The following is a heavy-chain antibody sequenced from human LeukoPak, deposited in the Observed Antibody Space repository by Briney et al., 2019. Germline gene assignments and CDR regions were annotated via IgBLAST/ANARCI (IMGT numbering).Heavy chain of an antibody. CDR2: IWYDGSYK. CDR3: AKVVQYTASTGTGLDY. CDR1: GFTFFNYG. D-gene: IGHD6-13*01. V-gene: IGHV3-33*06. J-gene: IGHJ4*02. Sequence: GGSLRLSCAASGFTFFNYGMHWVRQAPGKGLDWVAVIWYDGSYKYYADSVRGRFTISRDNSKNTLYLHMYSLRAEDTAIYYCAKVVQYTASTGTGLDYWGRGTLVTVSS.